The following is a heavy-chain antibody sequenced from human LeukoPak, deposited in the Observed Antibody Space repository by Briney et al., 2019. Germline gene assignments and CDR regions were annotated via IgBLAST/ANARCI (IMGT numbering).Heavy chain of an antibody. Sequence: PSETLSLTCAVYGGSFSGYYWSWIRQPPGKGLEWIGEINHSGSTNYNPSLKSRVTISVDTSKNQFSLKLSSVTAADTAVYYCARSGRVRYYYDSSGYFDYWGQGTLVIVSS. CDR2: INHSGST. CDR1: GGSFSGYY. J-gene: IGHJ4*02. V-gene: IGHV4-34*01. CDR3: ARSGRVRYYYDSSGYFDY. D-gene: IGHD3-22*01.